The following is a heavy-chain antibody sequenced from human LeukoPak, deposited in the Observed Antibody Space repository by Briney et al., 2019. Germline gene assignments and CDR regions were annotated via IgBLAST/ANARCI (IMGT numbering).Heavy chain of an antibody. CDR3: ARGSSSSLPFDY. D-gene: IGHD6-6*01. V-gene: IGHV4-31*03. CDR1: GGSISSGGYY. J-gene: IGHJ4*02. CDR2: IYCSGST. Sequence: PSETLSLTCTVSGGSISSGGYYWSWIRQHPGKGLEWIGYIYCSGSTYYNPSLKSRVTISVDTSKNQFSLKLSSVTAADTAVYYCARGSSSSLPFDYWGQGTLVTVSS.